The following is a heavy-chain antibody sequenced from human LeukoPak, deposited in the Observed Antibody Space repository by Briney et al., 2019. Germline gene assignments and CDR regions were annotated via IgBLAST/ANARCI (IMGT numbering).Heavy chain of an antibody. Sequence: GGSLRLSCAASGFTFSSYSMNWVRQAPGKGLQWVSYISDSGAAMYYADSVKGRFTISRDNSKNTLCLQMNSLRAEDTAVYYCARGDGYNYWEYWGQGTLVTVSS. V-gene: IGHV3-48*01. J-gene: IGHJ4*02. CDR3: ARGDGYNYWEY. D-gene: IGHD5-24*01. CDR1: GFTFSSYS. CDR2: ISDSGAAM.